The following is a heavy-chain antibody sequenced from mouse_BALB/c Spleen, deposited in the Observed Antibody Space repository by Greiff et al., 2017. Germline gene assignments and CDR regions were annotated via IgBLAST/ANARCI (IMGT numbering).Heavy chain of an antibody. J-gene: IGHJ3*01. CDR3: ARGGLPPFAY. CDR1: GFTFSDYY. Sequence: EVKLQESGGGLVKPGGSLKLSCAASGFTFSDYYMYWVRQTPEKRLEWVATISDGGSYTYYPDSVKGRFTISRDNAKNNLYLQMSSLKSEDTAMYYCARGGLPPFAYWGQGTLVTVSA. CDR2: ISDGGSYT. V-gene: IGHV5-4*02. D-gene: IGHD2-2*01.